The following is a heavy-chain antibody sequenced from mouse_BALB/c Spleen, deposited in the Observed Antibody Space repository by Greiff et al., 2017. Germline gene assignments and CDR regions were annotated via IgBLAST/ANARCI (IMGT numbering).Heavy chain of an antibody. CDR2: IWSGGST. D-gene: IGHD2-3*01. Sequence: VKLMESGPGLVQPSQSLSITCTVSGFSLTSYGVHWVRQSPGKGLEWLGVIWSGGSTDYNAAFISRLSISKDNSKSQVFFKMNSLQANDTAIYYCARKAGDGYYEGAMDYWGQGTSVTVSS. V-gene: IGHV2-2*02. CDR3: ARKAGDGYYEGAMDY. J-gene: IGHJ4*01. CDR1: GFSLTSYG.